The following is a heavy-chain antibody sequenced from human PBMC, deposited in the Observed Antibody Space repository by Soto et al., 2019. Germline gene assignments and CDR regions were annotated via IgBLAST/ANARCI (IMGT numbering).Heavy chain of an antibody. CDR3: ARVARDTPGYSSSWSWYYFDY. D-gene: IGHD6-13*01. CDR2: INWNGGST. V-gene: IGHV3-20*04. J-gene: IGHJ4*02. CDR1: GFTFDDYG. Sequence: GGSLRLSCAASGFTFDDYGMSWVRQAPGKGLEWVSGINWNGGSTGYADSVKGRFTISRDNAKNSLYLQMNSLRAEDTALYYCARVARDTPGYSSSWSWYYFDYWGQGTLVTVSS.